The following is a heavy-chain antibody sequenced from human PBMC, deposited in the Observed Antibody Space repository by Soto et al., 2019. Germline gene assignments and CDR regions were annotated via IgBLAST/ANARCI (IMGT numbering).Heavy chain of an antibody. CDR2: IYSGGAT. J-gene: IGHJ4*02. D-gene: IGHD4-17*01. CDR1: GFTVSSNY. Sequence: GGSLRLSCAAPGFTVSSNYMTWVRQAPGKGLEWVSVIYSGGATYYADSVKGRFTISRDNSKNTLYLQMNSLRAEDTAVYYCARAPLYGGNSVWGQGTVVTVSS. V-gene: IGHV3-66*01. CDR3: ARAPLYGGNSV.